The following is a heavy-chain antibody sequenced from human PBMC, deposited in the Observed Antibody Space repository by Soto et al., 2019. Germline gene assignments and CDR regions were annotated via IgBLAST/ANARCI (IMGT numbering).Heavy chain of an antibody. CDR2: IIPILGIA. CDR3: ARVDTAMVTSAFDI. V-gene: IGHV1-69*02. CDR1: GGTFSSYT. J-gene: IGHJ3*02. D-gene: IGHD5-18*01. Sequence: QVQLVQSGAEVKKPGSSVKVSCKASGGTFSSYTISWVRQAPGQGLEWMGRIIPILGIANYAQKFQGRVTITAEKSTSPAYMELSSLGSEDTAVYYCARVDTAMVTSAFDIWGQGTMVTVSS.